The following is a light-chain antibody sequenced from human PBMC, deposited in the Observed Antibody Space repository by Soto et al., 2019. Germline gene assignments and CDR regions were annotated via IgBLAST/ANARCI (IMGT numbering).Light chain of an antibody. CDR3: AAWDDSLNVV. V-gene: IGLV1-44*01. Sequence: QAVVTQPPSASGTPGQRVTISCSGSSSNVGSNTVNWYRQLPGTAPKLLIYSNNQRPSGVPDRFSGSKSGTSASLAISGLQSEDEADYYCAAWDDSLNVVFGGGTKLTVL. CDR1: SSNVGSNT. CDR2: SNN. J-gene: IGLJ2*01.